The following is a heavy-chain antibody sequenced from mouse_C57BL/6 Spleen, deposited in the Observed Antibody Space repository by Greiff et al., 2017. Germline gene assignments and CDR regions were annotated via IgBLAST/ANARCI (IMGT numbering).Heavy chain of an antibody. CDR1: GFNIKDYY. CDR2: IDPEDGET. Sequence: VQLQQSGAELVKPGASVKLSCTASGFNIKDYYMHWVKQRTEQGLEWIGRIDPEDGETKYAPQFQGKATITADTSSNTAYLQLSSLTSEDTAVYYCAREENYDYPYAMDYWGQGTSVTVSS. CDR3: AREENYDYPYAMDY. J-gene: IGHJ4*01. V-gene: IGHV14-2*01. D-gene: IGHD2-4*01.